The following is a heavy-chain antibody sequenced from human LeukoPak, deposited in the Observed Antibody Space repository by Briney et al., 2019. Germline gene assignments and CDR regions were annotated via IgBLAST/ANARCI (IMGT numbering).Heavy chain of an antibody. CDR2: IYHSGST. D-gene: IGHD3-10*01. V-gene: IGHV4-38-2*02. Sequence: SETLSLTCTVSGNSISSGYYWGWIRQPPGKGLEWIGSIYHSGSTYYNPSLKSRVTISVDTSKNQLSLKVSSVTAADTAVYYCARDADPSAYYGSGSSIDYWGQGALVTVSS. CDR1: GNSISSGYY. J-gene: IGHJ4*02. CDR3: ARDADPSAYYGSGSSIDY.